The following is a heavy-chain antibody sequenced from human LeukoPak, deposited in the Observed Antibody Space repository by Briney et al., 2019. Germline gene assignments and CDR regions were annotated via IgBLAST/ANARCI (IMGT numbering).Heavy chain of an antibody. V-gene: IGHV1-2*02. CDR1: GYIFTGHL. Sequence: ASVKVSCKGSGYIFTGHLIHWVRQAPGQGLEWMGWINPNSGATTYAQKFKGRVTMTRDTSTSTAYMELSGLRSDDTAIYFCARDERRGYSGYDPYYMDVWGKGTTLTVS. D-gene: IGHD5-12*01. CDR2: INPNSGAT. CDR3: ARDERRGYSGYDPYYMDV. J-gene: IGHJ6*03.